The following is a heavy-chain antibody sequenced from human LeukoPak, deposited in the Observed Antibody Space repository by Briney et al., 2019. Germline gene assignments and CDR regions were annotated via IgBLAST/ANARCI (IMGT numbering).Heavy chain of an antibody. CDR1: GYTFTSYY. CDR2: INPSGGST. CDR3: ARGNDIAGVYYYYGMDV. V-gene: IGHV1-46*01. J-gene: IGHJ6*02. Sequence: GASVKVSCKASGYTFTSYYMHRVRQAPGQGLEWMGIINPSGGSTSYAQKFQGRVTMTRDTSTSTVYMELSSLRSEDTAVYYCARGNDIAGVYYYYGMDVWGQGTTVTVSS. D-gene: IGHD1-1*01.